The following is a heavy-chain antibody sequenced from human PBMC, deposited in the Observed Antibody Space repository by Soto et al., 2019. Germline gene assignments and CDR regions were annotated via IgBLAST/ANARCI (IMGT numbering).Heavy chain of an antibody. CDR2: INRDGSTI. V-gene: IGHV3-74*01. CDR1: GFTLSSHW. D-gene: IGHD6-13*01. Sequence: EVQLVASGGGLAQPGGSLRLSCAASGFTLSSHWMHWVRQAPGKGLVWVSRINRDGSTINYDDSVRGRYTISRDNAKNTLSLQMNSLRAEDTAVYYCARVADCTYSSNGNGRAAFDMWGQGTMVTVSS. CDR3: ARVADCTYSSNGNGRAAFDM. J-gene: IGHJ3*02.